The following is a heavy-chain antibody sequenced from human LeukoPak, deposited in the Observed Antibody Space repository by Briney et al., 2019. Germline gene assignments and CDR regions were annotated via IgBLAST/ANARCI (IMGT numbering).Heavy chain of an antibody. J-gene: IGHJ4*02. D-gene: IGHD2-2*01. V-gene: IGHV3-23*01. Sequence: GGSLRLSCAASGFTFSSYAMSWVRQAPGKGLEWVSAISGSGGSTYYADSVKGRFTISRDNSKNTLYLQMNSPRAEDTAVYYCAKVNNQSTKVVPAAMVLWGQGTLVTVSS. CDR1: GFTFSSYA. CDR3: AKVNNQSTKVVPAAMVL. CDR2: ISGSGGST.